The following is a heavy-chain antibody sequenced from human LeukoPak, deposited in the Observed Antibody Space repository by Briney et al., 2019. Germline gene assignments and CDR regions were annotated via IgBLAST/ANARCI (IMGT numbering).Heavy chain of an antibody. Sequence: GASVKVSCKASGGTFSSYAISWIRQAPGQGLEWMGEIIPIFGTAKYAQKFQGKVSITADKSTSTGYMELSRLRSEDTAMYYCARRRSCGFFDFWGQGTLVTVSS. V-gene: IGHV1-69*06. J-gene: IGHJ4*02. CDR3: ARRRSCGFFDF. CDR2: IIPIFGTA. CDR1: GGTFSSYA. D-gene: IGHD6-25*01.